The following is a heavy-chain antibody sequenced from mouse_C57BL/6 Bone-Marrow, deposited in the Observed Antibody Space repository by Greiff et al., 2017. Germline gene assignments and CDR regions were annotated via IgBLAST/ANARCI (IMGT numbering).Heavy chain of an antibody. CDR2: IDPSDSCT. Sequence: QVQLQQPGAELVMPGASVKLSCKASGYTFTSYWMHWVKQRPGQGLEWIGKIDPSDSCTNYNQKFKGKSTLTVDKSSSTAYMQLSSLTSEDSAVYYWAGSSLHYAMDYWGQGTSVTVSS. D-gene: IGHD1-1*01. CDR3: AGSSLHYAMDY. V-gene: IGHV1-69*01. CDR1: GYTFTSYW. J-gene: IGHJ4*01.